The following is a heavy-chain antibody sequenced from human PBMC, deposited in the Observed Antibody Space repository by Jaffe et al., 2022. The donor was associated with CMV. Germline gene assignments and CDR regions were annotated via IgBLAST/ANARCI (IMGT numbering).Heavy chain of an antibody. CDR3: ARDGRGLRLGELSSKGVWYFDL. V-gene: IGHV1-2*02. CDR1: GYTFTGYY. D-gene: IGHD3-16*02. J-gene: IGHJ2*01. Sequence: QVQLVQSGAEVKKPGASVKVSCKASGYTFTGYYMHWVRQAPGQGLEWMGWINPNSGGTNYAQKFQGRVTMTRDTSISTAYMELSRLRSDDTAVYYCARDGRGLRLGELSSKGVWYFDLWGRGTLVTVSS. CDR2: INPNSGGT.